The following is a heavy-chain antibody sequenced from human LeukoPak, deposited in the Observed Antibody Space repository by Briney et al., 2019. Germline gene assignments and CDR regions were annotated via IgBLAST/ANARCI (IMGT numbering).Heavy chain of an antibody. Sequence: GGSLRLSCAASGFTFSSYWMHWVRQAPGKGLEWVSSITSGSSYIYYADSVKGRFTISRDNAKNSLYLQMTSLRVEDTAVYYCAKTYGHFDDWGQGTLVTVSS. V-gene: IGHV3-21*01. J-gene: IGHJ4*02. CDR2: ITSGSSYI. CDR3: AKTYGHFDD. CDR1: GFTFSSYW. D-gene: IGHD4-17*01.